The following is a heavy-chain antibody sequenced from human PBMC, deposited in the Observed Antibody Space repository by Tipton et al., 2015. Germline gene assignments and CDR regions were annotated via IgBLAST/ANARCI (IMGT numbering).Heavy chain of an antibody. D-gene: IGHD3-22*01. J-gene: IGHJ3*01. Sequence: SLRLSCEASGFTFSTYAMSWVRQAPGKGLEWLSGITGSGDKTYYTDSVKGRFTISRDNSKNTLDLQMNSLRAEDTAVYYCESHYDSSGYFIFDFWGQGTMVTVSS. CDR3: ESHYDSSGYFIFDF. CDR2: ITGSGDKT. V-gene: IGHV3-23*01. CDR1: GFTFSTYA.